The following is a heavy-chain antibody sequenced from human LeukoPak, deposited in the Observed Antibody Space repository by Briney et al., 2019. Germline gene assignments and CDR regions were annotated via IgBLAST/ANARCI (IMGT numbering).Heavy chain of an antibody. CDR3: ARGLAVAGTRGYYFDY. V-gene: IGHV4-34*01. Sequence: SETLSLTCAVYGGSFSGYYWSWIRQPPGKGLEWIGEINHSGSTNYNPSLRTRAPIPGNTSKTQFSLKLSSVTAADTAVYSCARGLAVAGTRGYYFDYWGQGTLVTVSS. D-gene: IGHD6-19*01. CDR1: GGSFSGYY. CDR2: INHSGST. J-gene: IGHJ4*02.